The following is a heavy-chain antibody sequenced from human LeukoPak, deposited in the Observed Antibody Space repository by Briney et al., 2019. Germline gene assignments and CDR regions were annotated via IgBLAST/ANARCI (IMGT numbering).Heavy chain of an antibody. D-gene: IGHD4/OR15-4a*01. CDR2: ISWNSGSI. V-gene: IGHV3-9*01. J-gene: IGHJ3*02. Sequence: GGSLRLSCAASGFTFDDYAMHWVRQAPGKGLEWVSGISWNSGSIGYADSVKGRFTISRDNAKNSLYLQMNSLRAEDTALYYCAKVLTRIMVEDAFDIWGQGTMVTVSS. CDR1: GFTFDDYA. CDR3: AKVLTRIMVEDAFDI.